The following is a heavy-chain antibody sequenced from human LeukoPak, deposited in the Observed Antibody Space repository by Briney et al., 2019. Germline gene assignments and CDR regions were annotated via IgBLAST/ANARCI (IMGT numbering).Heavy chain of an antibody. CDR1: GFTFSSSS. Sequence: GGSLRLSCTGSGFTFSSSSMSWVRQAPGKGLEWVARVKSKSAGETTDYAAPVKGRFTISRDDSKNTLYLQMNSLKTEDTAVYYCTLIQGWGSGSYYRDFWGQGTLVTVSS. V-gene: IGHV3-15*01. CDR2: VKSKSAGETT. J-gene: IGHJ4*02. CDR3: TLIQGWGSGSYYRDF. D-gene: IGHD3-10*01.